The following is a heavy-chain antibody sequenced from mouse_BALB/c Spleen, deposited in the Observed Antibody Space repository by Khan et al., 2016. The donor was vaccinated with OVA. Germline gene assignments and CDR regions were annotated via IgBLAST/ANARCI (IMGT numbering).Heavy chain of an antibody. J-gene: IGHJ3*01. V-gene: IGHV1-4*01. CDR2: INPGNGYT. CDR3: SRLAACHTSYLACFAY. D-gene: IGHD1-1*01. CDR1: GYTFTSYT. Sequence: QVQLKQSGAELARPGASVKMSCKASGYTFTSYTMHWVKQRPGQGLEWIGYINPGNGYTNYNQKFRDKATLTADKSSSTAYMQLSSLTSEDSAVYSSSRLAACHTSYLACFAYWGQGTLVTVSA.